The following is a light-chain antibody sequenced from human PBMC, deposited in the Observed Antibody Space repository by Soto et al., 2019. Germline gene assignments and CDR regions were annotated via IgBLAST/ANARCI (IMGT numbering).Light chain of an antibody. V-gene: IGLV1-44*01. CDR1: SSNIGSNT. CDR3: AAWDDSLNGYV. Sequence: QSVLTQPPSASGTPGQRVTISRSGSSSNIGSNTVNWYQQLPGTAPKLLIYSNNQWPSGVPDRFSGSKSGTSASLAISGLQSEDEADYYCAAWDDSLNGYVFGTWTKVTVL. J-gene: IGLJ1*01. CDR2: SNN.